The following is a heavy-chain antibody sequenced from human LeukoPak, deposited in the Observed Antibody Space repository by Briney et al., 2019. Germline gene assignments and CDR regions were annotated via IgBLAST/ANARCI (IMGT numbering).Heavy chain of an antibody. CDR2: ISSSGSTR. Sequence: QAGGSLRLSCAASGFTFSSYGMNWVRQAPGKVLEWVSYISSSGSTRYYADSVKGRFTISRDNAKNSLYLQMNSLRAEDTAVYYCARDQVVPAAIYMDVWGKGTTVTISS. D-gene: IGHD2-2*01. CDR3: ARDQVVPAAIYMDV. CDR1: GFTFSSYG. J-gene: IGHJ6*03. V-gene: IGHV3-48*04.